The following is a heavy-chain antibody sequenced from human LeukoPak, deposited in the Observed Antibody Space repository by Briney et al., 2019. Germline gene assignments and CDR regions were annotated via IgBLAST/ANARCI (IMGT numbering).Heavy chain of an antibody. CDR2: INWNSVSI. D-gene: IGHD3-3*01. J-gene: IGHJ3*02. Sequence: PGGSLRLSCAASGFTFDDYGMNWVRQVPGKGLEWVSGINWNSVSIGYADSVKGRFTIPRDDAKNSLYLQMNSLRPEDTALYYCAIDSKTPLFSFDAFDIWGQGTMVTVSS. CDR3: AIDSKTPLFSFDAFDI. V-gene: IGHV3-9*01. CDR1: GFTFDDYG.